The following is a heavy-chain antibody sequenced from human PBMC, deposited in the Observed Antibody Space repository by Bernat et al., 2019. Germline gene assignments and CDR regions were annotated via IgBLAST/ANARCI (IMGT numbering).Heavy chain of an antibody. Sequence: QVQLVQSGAEVKKPGASVKVSCKASGYTFTSYGISWVRQAPGQGLEWMGWISAYNGNTNYAQKLQGRVTKTTATATSTAYMKLRSLRSDDRAVYYCARDEDWFDPWGQGTLVTVSS. CDR2: ISAYNGNT. V-gene: IGHV1-18*01. CDR1: GYTFTSYG. CDR3: ARDEDWFDP. J-gene: IGHJ5*02.